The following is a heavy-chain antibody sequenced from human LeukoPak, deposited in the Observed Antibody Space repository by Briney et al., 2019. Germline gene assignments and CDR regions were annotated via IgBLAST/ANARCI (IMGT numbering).Heavy chain of an antibody. V-gene: IGHV1-2*02. D-gene: IGHD2-2*01. Sequence: ASAKVSCKASGYTFTGYYMHWVRQAPGQGLEWMGWINPNSGGTNYAQKFQGRVTMTRDTSISTAYMELSRLRSDDTAVYYCARVGIVVVPAATTGAFDIWGQGTMVTVSS. CDR2: INPNSGGT. CDR3: ARVGIVVVPAATTGAFDI. CDR1: GYTFTGYY. J-gene: IGHJ3*02.